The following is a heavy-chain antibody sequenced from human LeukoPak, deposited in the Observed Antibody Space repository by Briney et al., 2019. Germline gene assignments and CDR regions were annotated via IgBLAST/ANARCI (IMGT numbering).Heavy chain of an antibody. CDR3: ATPGLLGYCSSAICAPPGY. Sequence: GGSLRLSCAASGFTFSSNWMTWVRQAPGKGLEWVAIIKQDGSEKYYVDSVRGRFTISRDNAKNSLYLQMNSLRAEDTAVYYCATPGLLGYCSSAICAPPGYWGQGTLVTVSS. V-gene: IGHV3-7*05. J-gene: IGHJ4*02. CDR1: GFTFSSNW. CDR2: IKQDGSEK. D-gene: IGHD2-2*01.